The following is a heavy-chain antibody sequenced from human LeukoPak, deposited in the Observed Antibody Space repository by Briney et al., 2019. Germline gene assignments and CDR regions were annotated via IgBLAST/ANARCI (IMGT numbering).Heavy chain of an antibody. V-gene: IGHV3-23*01. J-gene: IGHJ4*02. CDR3: AKRLSGSYVSYYFDY. D-gene: IGHD1-26*01. Sequence: PGGSLRLSCAASGFTFSSYALSRVRQAPGKGLEWVSAISGSGGSTYYADSVKGRFTISRDNSKNTLYLQMNSLRAEDTAVYYCAKRLSGSYVSYYFDYWGQGTLVTVSS. CDR2: ISGSGGST. CDR1: GFTFSSYA.